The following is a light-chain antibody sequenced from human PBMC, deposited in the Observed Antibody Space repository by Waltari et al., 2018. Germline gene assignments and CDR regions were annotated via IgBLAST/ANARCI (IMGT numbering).Light chain of an antibody. CDR3: QSLDMGLSGGVG. Sequence: QSVLTQPPSLSGAPGQRITISCTGSSANIGAGLDVNWYRVFPGAAPKVLLYGHNHRPSVIPYLLPGPKAATPASLAINWLHAEDAADYYCQSLDMGLSGGVGFGGWTKVTVL. J-gene: IGLJ2*01. CDR2: GHN. V-gene: IGLV1-40*01. CDR1: SANIGAGLD.